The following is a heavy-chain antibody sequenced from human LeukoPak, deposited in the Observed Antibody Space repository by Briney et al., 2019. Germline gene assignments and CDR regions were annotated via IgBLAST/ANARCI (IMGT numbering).Heavy chain of an antibody. CDR3: ATHSYCSGGSCHLFDY. J-gene: IGHJ4*02. V-gene: IGHV3-48*03. CDR2: IGSSGSTV. D-gene: IGHD2-15*01. Sequence: PGGSLRLSCAASGFSFSSYEINWVRQAPGKGLERVSYIGSSGSTVYYADSVKGRFTISRDNAKKSLYLQMNSLRDEDTALYYCATHSYCSGGSCHLFDYWGQGTLVTVSS. CDR1: GFSFSSYE.